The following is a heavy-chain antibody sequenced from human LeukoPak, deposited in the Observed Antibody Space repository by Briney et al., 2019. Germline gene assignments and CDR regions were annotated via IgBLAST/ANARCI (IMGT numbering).Heavy chain of an antibody. CDR2: IYPGDSDT. V-gene: IGHV5-51*03. Sequence: GESLKISCKGSGYSFTSYWMGWVRQMPGKGLEWMGFIYPGDSDTRYSPSFQGQVTISADKSISTAYLQWSSLKASDTAMYYCAREVVVAALPQGAFDIWGQGTMVTVSS. CDR1: GYSFTSYW. CDR3: AREVVVAALPQGAFDI. D-gene: IGHD2-15*01. J-gene: IGHJ3*02.